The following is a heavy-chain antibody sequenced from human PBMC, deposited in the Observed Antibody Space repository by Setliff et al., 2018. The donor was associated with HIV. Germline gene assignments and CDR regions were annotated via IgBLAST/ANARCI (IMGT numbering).Heavy chain of an antibody. CDR1: GGSISSGSYY. CDR3: ARDFRIGWAVQDYWYFDL. Sequence: PSETLSLTCTVSGGSISSGSYYWGWIRQPPGKGLEWIGSIYYSGSTYYNPSLKSRVTISVDTSKNQFSLKLSSVTAADTAVYYCARDFRIGWAVQDYWYFDLWGRGTLVTVSS. CDR2: IYYSGST. J-gene: IGHJ2*01. V-gene: IGHV4-39*07. D-gene: IGHD1-26*01.